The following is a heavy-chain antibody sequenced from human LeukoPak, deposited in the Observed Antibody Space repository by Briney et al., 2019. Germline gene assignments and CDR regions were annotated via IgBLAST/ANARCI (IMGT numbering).Heavy chain of an antibody. Sequence: GGSLRLSCAASGFTFSSYAMSWVCQAPGKGLEWVSAISGSGGSTYYADSVKGRFTISRDNSKNTLYLQMNSLRAEDTAVYYSAKVRGYCSSTSCYAPDYWGQGTLVTVSS. V-gene: IGHV3-23*01. J-gene: IGHJ4*02. CDR3: AKVRGYCSSTSCYAPDY. CDR2: ISGSGGST. D-gene: IGHD2-2*01. CDR1: GFTFSSYA.